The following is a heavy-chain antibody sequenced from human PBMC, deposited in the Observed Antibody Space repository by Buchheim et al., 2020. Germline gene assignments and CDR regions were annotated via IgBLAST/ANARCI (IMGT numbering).Heavy chain of an antibody. CDR2: TSYDGSQK. D-gene: IGHD5-12*01. Sequence: QAQLVESGGGVVQSGRSLRLSCAASGFTFSNHGMHWARQAPGKELEWVAATSYDGSQKFYADSVNGRFTISRDNSKKTLYLEMNSLRGDDTAVYYCARGTGGYYNWLDPWGQGTL. CDR1: GFTFSNHG. V-gene: IGHV3-30*03. CDR3: ARGTGGYYNWLDP. J-gene: IGHJ5*02.